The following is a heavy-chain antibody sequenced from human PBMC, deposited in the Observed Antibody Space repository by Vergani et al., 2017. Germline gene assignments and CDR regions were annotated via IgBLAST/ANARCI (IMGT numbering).Heavy chain of an antibody. CDR2: ISAYNGNT. CDR3: ARVEGTVVMVAARPKPYYFDY. J-gene: IGHJ4*02. CDR1: GYTFTSYG. D-gene: IGHD2-15*01. V-gene: IGHV1-18*01. Sequence: QVQLVQSGAEVKKPGASVKVSCKASGYTFTSYGISWVRQAPGQGLEWMGWISAYNGNTNYAQKLQGRVTMTTDTSTSTAYMELRSLRSDDTAVYYCARVEGTVVMVAARPKPYYFDYWGQGTLVTVSS.